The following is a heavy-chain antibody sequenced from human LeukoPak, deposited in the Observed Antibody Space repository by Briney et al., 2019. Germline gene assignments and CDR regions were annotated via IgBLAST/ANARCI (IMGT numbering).Heavy chain of an antibody. CDR3: ARDRYSGSYPLDS. V-gene: IGHV3-21*04. CDR1: GFTFNSYS. J-gene: IGHJ4*02. Sequence: GGSLRLSCAASGFTFNSYSMNWVRQAPGKGLEWVSSINSGNSNIYYADSVKGRFTISRDNAKNLLYLQMNSLRAEDTAVYYCARDRYSGSYPLDSWGQGTLVTVSS. D-gene: IGHD1-26*01. CDR2: INSGNSNI.